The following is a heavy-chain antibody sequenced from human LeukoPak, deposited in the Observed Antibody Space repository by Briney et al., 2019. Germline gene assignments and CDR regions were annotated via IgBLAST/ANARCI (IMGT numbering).Heavy chain of an antibody. J-gene: IGHJ4*02. CDR1: GGSISSYY. V-gene: IGHV4-59*01. CDR3: ARRKYYYGSGSGPWFDY. Sequence: SETLSLTCTVSGGSISSYYWSWIRQPPGKGLEWIGYIYYSGSTNYNPSLKSRVTISVDTSKNQFSLKLSSVTAADTAVYYCARRKYYYGSGSGPWFDYWGQGTLVTVSS. D-gene: IGHD3-10*01. CDR2: IYYSGST.